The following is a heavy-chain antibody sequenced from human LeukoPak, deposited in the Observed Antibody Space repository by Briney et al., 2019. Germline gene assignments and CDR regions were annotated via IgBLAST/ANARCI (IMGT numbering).Heavy chain of an antibody. CDR2: IYSSGST. V-gene: IGHV4-4*07. CDR3: ARGGKATVVTM. Sequence: SETLSLTCTVSGGSFNSYYWSWIRQPAGKGLEWIGRIYSSGSTNYSPSLKSRVSMSVDTSKNQFSLKLTSVTAADTAVYYCARGGKATVVTMWGKGILVTVSS. CDR1: GGSFNSYY. D-gene: IGHD4-23*01. J-gene: IGHJ4*02.